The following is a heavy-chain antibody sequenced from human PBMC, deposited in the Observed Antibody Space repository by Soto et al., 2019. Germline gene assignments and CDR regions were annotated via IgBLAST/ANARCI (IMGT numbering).Heavy chain of an antibody. CDR1: GYTFTSYG. D-gene: IGHD3-10*01. Sequence: ASVKVSCKASGYTFTSYGISWVRQAPGQGLEWMGWISAYNSNTNYAQKLQGRVTMTTDTSTSTAYMELRSLRSDDTAVYYCARVLWFGLQYYYGMDVWGQGTTVTVSS. V-gene: IGHV1-18*04. J-gene: IGHJ6*02. CDR2: ISAYNSNT. CDR3: ARVLWFGLQYYYGMDV.